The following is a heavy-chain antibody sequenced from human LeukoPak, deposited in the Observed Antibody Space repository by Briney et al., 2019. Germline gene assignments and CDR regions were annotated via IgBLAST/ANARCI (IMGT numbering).Heavy chain of an antibody. J-gene: IGHJ3*02. CDR2: IYSGGST. Sequence: GGSLRLSCAASGFTVSSNYMSWVRQAPGKGLEWVSVIYSGGSTYYAASVKGRFTISKDNSKNTLYLQMNSLGAEDTAVYYCARDRGIAAFDIWGQGTMVTVSS. CDR3: ARDRGIAAFDI. V-gene: IGHV3-53*01. CDR1: GFTVSSNY. D-gene: IGHD2-15*01.